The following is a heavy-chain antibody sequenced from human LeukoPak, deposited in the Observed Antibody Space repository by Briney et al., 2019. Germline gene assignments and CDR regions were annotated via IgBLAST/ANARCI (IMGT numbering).Heavy chain of an antibody. V-gene: IGHV3-11*01. D-gene: IGHD5-18*01. CDR3: ARRGYSSKYFDY. Sequence: GGSLRLSCAASGFTFSDYYVSWIRQAPGKGLEWVSYISSGGDTIYYTDSVKGRFTIFRDNAKNSLYLQMNSLRAEDTAVYYCARRGYSSKYFDYWGQGTLVTVSS. CDR2: ISSGGDTI. J-gene: IGHJ4*02. CDR1: GFTFSDYY.